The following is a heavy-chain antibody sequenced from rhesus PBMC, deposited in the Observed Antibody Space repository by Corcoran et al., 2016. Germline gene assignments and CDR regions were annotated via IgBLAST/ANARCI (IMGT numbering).Heavy chain of an antibody. J-gene: IGHJ4*01. Sequence: QVQLQESGPGVVKPSETLSLTCAVSGGSISDSYRWSWIRQPPGKGLGWIGYIYGSSTSTKYNPSLKSRVTISKDTSKNQFSLKLSSVTAADTAVYYCASLEYCTGSGCYDFDYWGQGVLVTVSS. V-gene: IGHV4S10*01. CDR3: ASLEYCTGSGCYDFDY. CDR2: IYGSSTST. CDR1: GGSISDSYR. D-gene: IGHD2-21*01.